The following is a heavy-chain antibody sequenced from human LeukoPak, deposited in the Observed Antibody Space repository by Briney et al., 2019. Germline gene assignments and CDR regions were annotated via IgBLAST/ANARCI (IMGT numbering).Heavy chain of an antibody. CDR2: IYPGDSDT. CDR3: ARLSSAGYYYLDY. J-gene: IGHJ4*02. Sequence: GESLNISCRSSGYTFTNYWIGWVRQMPGKGLEWMGIIYPGDSDTKYSPSFQGQVTFSADRSISTASLQWSSLKASDTAMYYCARLSSAGYYYLDYWGQGTLVTVSS. V-gene: IGHV5-51*01. CDR1: GYTFTNYW. D-gene: IGHD2/OR15-2a*01.